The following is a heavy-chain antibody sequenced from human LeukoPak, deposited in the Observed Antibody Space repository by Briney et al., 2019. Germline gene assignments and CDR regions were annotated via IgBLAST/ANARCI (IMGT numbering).Heavy chain of an antibody. CDR3: ARGGNVGLSY. V-gene: IGHV4-34*01. J-gene: IGHJ4*02. Sequence: SETLSLTCAVYGGSFSGYYWSWIRQPPGKGLEWIGEINHSGSTNYNPSLKSRVTISVDTSKDQFSLKLSSVTAADTAVYYCARGGNVGLSYWGQGTLVTVSS. CDR2: INHSGST. D-gene: IGHD1-26*01. CDR1: GGSFSGYY.